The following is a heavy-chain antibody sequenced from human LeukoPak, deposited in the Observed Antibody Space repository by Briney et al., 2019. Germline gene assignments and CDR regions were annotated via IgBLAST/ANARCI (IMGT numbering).Heavy chain of an antibody. Sequence: GGSLRLSCAASGFTFSSYSMNWVRQAPGKGLEWVSYISSSSSTIYYADSVKGRFTISRDNAKNSLYLQMNSLRAEDTAVYYCAREAKRDGYNGGSDYWGQGTLVTVSS. J-gene: IGHJ4*02. CDR3: AREAKRDGYNGGSDY. CDR2: ISSSSSTI. CDR1: GFTFSSYS. D-gene: IGHD5-24*01. V-gene: IGHV3-48*01.